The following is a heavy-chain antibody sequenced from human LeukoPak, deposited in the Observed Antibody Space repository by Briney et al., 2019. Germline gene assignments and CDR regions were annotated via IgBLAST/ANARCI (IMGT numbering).Heavy chain of an antibody. CDR1: GYTLTELS. Sequence: GASVKVSCKVSGYTLTELSMHWVRQAPGKGLEWMGGFDPEDGETIYAQKFQGRVAMTEDTSTDTAYMELSSLRSEDTAVYYCATEGGYYDSSGYLDYWGQGTLVTVSS. CDR3: ATEGGYYDSSGYLDY. D-gene: IGHD3-22*01. J-gene: IGHJ4*02. V-gene: IGHV1-24*01. CDR2: FDPEDGET.